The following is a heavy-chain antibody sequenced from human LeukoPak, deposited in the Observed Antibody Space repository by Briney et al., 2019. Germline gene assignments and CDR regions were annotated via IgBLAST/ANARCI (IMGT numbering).Heavy chain of an antibody. CDR1: GFTVSSNY. CDR2: IYSGGST. V-gene: IGHV3-66*01. D-gene: IGHD3-22*01. J-gene: IGHJ4*02. Sequence: GGSLRLSCAASGFTVSSNYMSWVRQAPGKGLEWVSVIYSGGSTYYADSVKGRFTISRDNSKNTLYLQLNSLRAEDTAVYYCETYYYDSSGYYFDYWGQGTLVTVSS. CDR3: ETYYYDSSGYYFDY.